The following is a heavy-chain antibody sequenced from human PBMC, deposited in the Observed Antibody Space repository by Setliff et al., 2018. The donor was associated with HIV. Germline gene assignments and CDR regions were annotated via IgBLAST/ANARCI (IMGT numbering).Heavy chain of an antibody. J-gene: IGHJ3*01. Sequence: GGSLRLSCAASGFTFSNAWMSWVRQAPGKGLEWVGRIQSKTGGGAGTPDYTAPVRGRFTIARDDSGGTVFLQMNSLKTDDTAMYYCTTAPFTMIIPIISKDAFDVWGQGTMVTVSS. D-gene: IGHD3-22*01. CDR3: TTAPFTMIIPIISKDAFDV. V-gene: IGHV3-15*01. CDR1: GFTFSNAW. CDR2: IQSKTGGGAGTP.